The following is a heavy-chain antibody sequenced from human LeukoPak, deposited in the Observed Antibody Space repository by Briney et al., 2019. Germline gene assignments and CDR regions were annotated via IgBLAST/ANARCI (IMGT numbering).Heavy chain of an antibody. J-gene: IGHJ4*02. Sequence: SVKVSCKGSGYTFISYDINWVRQATGQGVEWMGWMNSNSGNTGYAQKFQGRVTMTRNTSITTAYMELSSLRSEDTAVYYCARGNYYGSGSYRSGGDYWGQGTLVTVSS. D-gene: IGHD3-10*01. CDR2: MNSNSGNT. CDR3: ARGNYYGSGSYRSGGDY. V-gene: IGHV1-8*01. CDR1: GYTFISYD.